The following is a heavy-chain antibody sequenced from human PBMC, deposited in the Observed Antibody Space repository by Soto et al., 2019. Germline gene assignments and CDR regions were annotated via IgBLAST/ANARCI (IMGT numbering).Heavy chain of an antibody. D-gene: IGHD5-12*01. CDR1: GYTFTRYD. V-gene: IGHV1-8*01. CDR2: MNPNSGNT. J-gene: IGHJ6*03. CDR3: ARQIVATIYYYYYMDV. Sequence: ASVKVSCKASGYTFTRYDINWVRQATGQGLEWMGWMNPNSGNTGYAQKFQGRVTMTRNTSISTAYMELSSLRSEDTAVYYCARQIVATIYYYYYMDVWGKGTTVTVSS.